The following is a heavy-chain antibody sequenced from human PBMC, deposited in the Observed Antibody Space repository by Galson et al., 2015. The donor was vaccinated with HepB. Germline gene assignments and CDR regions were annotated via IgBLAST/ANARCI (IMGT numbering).Heavy chain of an antibody. CDR3: TRTGRYSNSWYRYGMDV. J-gene: IGHJ6*02. D-gene: IGHD6-13*01. CDR2: ISYDGGNK. Sequence: SLRLSCAASGFTFSTFAMHWVRQAPGKGLEWVAVISYDGGNKYYADSVKGRFTISRDNSKNTLYLEMNSLRAEDTAVYWCTRTGRYSNSWYRYGMDVWGQATTVTVSS. CDR1: GFTFSTFA. V-gene: IGHV3-30*04.